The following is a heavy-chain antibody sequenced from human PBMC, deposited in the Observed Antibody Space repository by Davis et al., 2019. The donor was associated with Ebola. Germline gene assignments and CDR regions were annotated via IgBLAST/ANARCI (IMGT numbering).Heavy chain of an antibody. CDR2: ISGSGGST. CDR3: AKPRTPALARSDAFDI. V-gene: IGHV3-23*01. Sequence: PGGSLRLSCAASGFTFSSYAMSWVRQAPGKGLEWVSAISGSGGSTYYADSVKGRFTISRDNSKNTLYLQMNSLRAEDTAVYYCAKPRTPALARSDAFDIWGQGTMVTVSS. J-gene: IGHJ3*02. D-gene: IGHD6-6*01. CDR1: GFTFSSYA.